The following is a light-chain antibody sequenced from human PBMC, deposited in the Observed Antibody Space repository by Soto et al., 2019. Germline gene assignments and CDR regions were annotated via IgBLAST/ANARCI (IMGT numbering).Light chain of an antibody. CDR3: LKYNSAPWT. CDR2: AAS. CDR1: QGISNY. V-gene: IGKV1-27*01. Sequence: DIQMTQSPSSLSASVGDRVTITCRASQGISNYLAWYHQKPGKVPKLLIYAASTLQSGVPSRFSGSGSGTDFTLTISSLQPEDVASYYCLKYNSAPWTFGQGTKVEIK. J-gene: IGKJ1*01.